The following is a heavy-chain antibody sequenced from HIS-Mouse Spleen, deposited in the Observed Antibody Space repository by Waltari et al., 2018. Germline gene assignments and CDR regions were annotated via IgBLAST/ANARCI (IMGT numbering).Heavy chain of an antibody. J-gene: IGHJ5*02. D-gene: IGHD2-21*02. CDR2: IYYSGST. Sequence: QLQLQESGPGLVKPSETLSLTCPVSGGSISSSSYYWGWIRQPPGKGLGWIGSIYYSGSTYYNPSLKSRVTISVDTSKNQFSLKLSSVTAADTAVYYCARKRTASGWFDPWGQGTLVTVSS. CDR1: GGSISSSSYY. V-gene: IGHV4-39*01. CDR3: ARKRTASGWFDP.